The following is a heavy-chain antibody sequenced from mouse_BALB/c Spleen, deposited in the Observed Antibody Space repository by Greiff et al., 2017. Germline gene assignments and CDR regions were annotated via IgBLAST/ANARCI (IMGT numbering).Heavy chain of an antibody. V-gene: IGHV3-2*02. D-gene: IGHD1-1*01. Sequence: EVMLVESGPGLVKPSQSLSLTCTVTGYSITSDYAWNWIRQFPGNKLEWMGYISYSGSTSYNPSLKSRISITRDTSKNQFFLQLNSVTTEDTATYYGARDGTQSAWFAYWGQGTLVTVSA. CDR3: ARDGTQSAWFAY. J-gene: IGHJ3*01. CDR2: ISYSGST. CDR1: GYSITSDYA.